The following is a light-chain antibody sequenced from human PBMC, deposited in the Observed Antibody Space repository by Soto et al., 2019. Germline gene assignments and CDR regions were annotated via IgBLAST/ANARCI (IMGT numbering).Light chain of an antibody. CDR1: QSISSK. J-gene: IGKJ1*01. CDR2: DAS. V-gene: IGKV3-15*01. CDR3: QQYNTWLWT. Sequence: EIVMTQSPATLSMSPGERATLSCRASQSISSKLAWYQQKPGQAPRLLIYDASTRATGSPARFSGSGSGTAFTLTISSLQSEDVAVYYCQQYNTWLWTFGQGTKVEIK.